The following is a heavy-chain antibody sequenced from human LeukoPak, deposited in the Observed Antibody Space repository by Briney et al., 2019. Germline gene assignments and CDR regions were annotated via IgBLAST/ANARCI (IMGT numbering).Heavy chain of an antibody. D-gene: IGHD3-22*01. CDR2: IRYDGSNK. CDR1: GFTFSSYG. CDR3: AKDLMVYYYDSSGADP. V-gene: IGHV3-30*02. Sequence: PGGSLRLSCAASGFTFSSYGMHWVRQAPGKGLEWVAFIRYDGSNKYYADSVKGRFTISRDNSKNTLYLQMNSLRAEDTAVYYCAKDLMVYYYDSSGADPWGQGTLVTVSS. J-gene: IGHJ5*02.